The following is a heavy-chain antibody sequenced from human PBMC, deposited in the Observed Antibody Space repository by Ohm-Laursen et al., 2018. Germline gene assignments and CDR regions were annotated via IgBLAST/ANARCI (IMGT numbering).Heavy chain of an antibody. Sequence: GSLRLSCSASGFTFSSYAMSWVRQAPGKGLEWVSAISGSGGSTYYADSVKGRFTISRDNSKNTLYLQMNSLRAEDTAVYYCAKDGATVYYYYYYGMDVWGQGTTVTVSS. CDR1: GFTFSSYA. D-gene: IGHD4-11*01. CDR3: AKDGATVYYYYYYGMDV. J-gene: IGHJ6*02. V-gene: IGHV3-23*01. CDR2: ISGSGGST.